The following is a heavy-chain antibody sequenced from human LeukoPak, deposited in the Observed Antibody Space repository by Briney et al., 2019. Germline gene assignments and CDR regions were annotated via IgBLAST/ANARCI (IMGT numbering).Heavy chain of an antibody. J-gene: IGHJ4*02. CDR3: ASNVRGPLIY. V-gene: IGHV1-18*01. Sequence: ASVKVFCEASGYTFTSYGISWVRQAPGQGLEWMGWISAYNGNTNYAQKLQGRVTMTTDTSTSTAYMELRSLRSDDTAVYYCASNVRGPLIYWGQGTLVTVSS. CDR2: ISAYNGNT. CDR1: GYTFTSYG. D-gene: IGHD3-10*01.